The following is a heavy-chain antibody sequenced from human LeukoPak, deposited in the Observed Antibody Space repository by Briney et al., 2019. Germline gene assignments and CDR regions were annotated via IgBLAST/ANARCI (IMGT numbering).Heavy chain of an antibody. V-gene: IGHV4-38-2*02. CDR3: ARDGGDAGFVY. Sequence: SETLSLTCTVSGYSISSGYYWGWIRQPPGKGLEWIGSIYHSGSTYYNPSLKSRVTISVDTSKNQFSLKLSSVTAADTAVYYCARDGGDAGFVYWGQGTLVTVSS. CDR2: IYHSGST. CDR1: GYSISSGYY. J-gene: IGHJ4*02. D-gene: IGHD3-16*01.